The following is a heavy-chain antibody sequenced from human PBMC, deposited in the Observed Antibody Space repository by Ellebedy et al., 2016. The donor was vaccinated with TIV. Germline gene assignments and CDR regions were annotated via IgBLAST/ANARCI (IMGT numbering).Heavy chain of an antibody. D-gene: IGHD2-8*01. CDR3: ASGGVYTYFFDY. J-gene: IGHJ4*02. Sequence: MPSETLSLTCAVYGGSFTGYFWSWIRQPPGKGLEWIGEINHSRITNYNPSLKSRVTISVDTSENHFSLELSSVTAADTAVYYCASGGVYTYFFDYWGQGTLVTVSS. CDR2: INHSRIT. V-gene: IGHV4-34*09. CDR1: GGSFTGYF.